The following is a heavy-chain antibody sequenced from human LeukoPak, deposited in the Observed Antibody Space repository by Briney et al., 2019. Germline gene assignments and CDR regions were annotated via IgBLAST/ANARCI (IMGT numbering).Heavy chain of an antibody. CDR3: ARRARGSSGYYYDY. CDR1: GGSISSYY. CDR2: IYYSGST. D-gene: IGHD3-22*01. Sequence: PSETLSLTCTVSGGSISSYYWSWIRQPPGKGLEWIGYIYYSGSTNYNPSLKSRVTTSVDTSKNQFSLKLSSVTAADTAVYYCARRARGSSGYYYDYWGQGTLVTVSS. V-gene: IGHV4-59*08. J-gene: IGHJ4*02.